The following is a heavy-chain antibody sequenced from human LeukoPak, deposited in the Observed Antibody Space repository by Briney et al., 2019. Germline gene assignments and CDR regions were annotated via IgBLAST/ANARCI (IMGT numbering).Heavy chain of an antibody. V-gene: IGHV3-9*01. D-gene: IGHD2-2*01. CDR1: GFTFDDYA. J-gene: IGHJ6*02. Sequence: PGGSLRLSCAASGFTFDDYAMHWVRQAPGKGLEWVSGISWNGGSIGYADSVKGRFTISRDNAKNSLYLQMNSLRAEDTALYYCAKAGPSYCSSTSCYGGHYYYGMDVWGQGTTVTVSS. CDR2: ISWNGGSI. CDR3: AKAGPSYCSSTSCYGGHYYYGMDV.